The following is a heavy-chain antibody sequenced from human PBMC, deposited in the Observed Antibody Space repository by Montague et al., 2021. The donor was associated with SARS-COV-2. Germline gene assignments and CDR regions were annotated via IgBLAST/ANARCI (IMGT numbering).Heavy chain of an antibody. J-gene: IGHJ4*02. CDR2: VYYTGST. CDR1: GDSISKHY. D-gene: IGHD2-2*01. Sequence: SETLSLTCTVSGDSISKHYWSWIRQPPGKGLEWIGYVYYTGSTNYNPSLKSRVTMSLDTSKNQFSLDLKSVTAADTAVYYCARTYCSTNSCQALGSDDWGQGTLVTVSS. V-gene: IGHV4-59*08. CDR3: ARTYCSTNSCQALGSDD.